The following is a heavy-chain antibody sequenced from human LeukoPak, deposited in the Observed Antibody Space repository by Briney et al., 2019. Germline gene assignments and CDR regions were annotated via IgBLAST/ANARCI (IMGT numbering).Heavy chain of an antibody. CDR1: GFTFRTYW. D-gene: IGHD3-10*01. CDR2: INSDGGTT. CDR3: ARAGNYYFEY. J-gene: IGHJ4*02. V-gene: IGHV3-74*01. Sequence: PGGSLRLSCAASGFTFRTYWMHWVRQTPGQGLVWVSRINSDGGTTNYADSVKGRFTVSRDNAQNTLYLQMSSLRAEDTAVYYCARAGNYYFEYWGQGVLVTVSS.